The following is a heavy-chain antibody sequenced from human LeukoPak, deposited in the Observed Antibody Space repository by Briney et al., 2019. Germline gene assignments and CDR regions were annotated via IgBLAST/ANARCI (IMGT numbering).Heavy chain of an antibody. CDR2: IFHDGTT. J-gene: IGHJ4*02. CDR3: ARRVVAGTTVDF. Sequence: SETLSLTCTGSGGSINSPNSYWGWIRQPPGKGLEWIGSIFHDGTTYYSPSLKSRVTVSVDTSLNQFSLSLMSMAAADTAVYYCARRVVAGTTVDFWGQGNLVTVSS. CDR1: GGSINSPNSY. D-gene: IGHD1-1*01. V-gene: IGHV4-39*01.